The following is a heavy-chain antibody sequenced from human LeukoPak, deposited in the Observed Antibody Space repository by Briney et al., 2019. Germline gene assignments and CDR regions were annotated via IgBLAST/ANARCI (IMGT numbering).Heavy chain of an antibody. V-gene: IGHV4-39*07. J-gene: IGHJ5*02. CDR3: ASVGGYSSGGYASGFDP. CDR2: IRYLGST. CDR1: RGSMSSGTYY. Sequence: SETLSLTCTVSRGSMSSGTYYWGWIRQPPGKGLEWIASIRYLGSTFYNPSLQSRVTISVDTPKNQFSLKLSSVTAAATAVYYCASVGGYSSGGYASGFDPWGQGTLVTVSS. D-gene: IGHD6-19*01.